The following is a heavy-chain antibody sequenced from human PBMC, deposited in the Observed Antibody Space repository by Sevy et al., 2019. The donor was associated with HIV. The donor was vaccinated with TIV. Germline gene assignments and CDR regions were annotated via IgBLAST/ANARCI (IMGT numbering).Heavy chain of an antibody. V-gene: IGHV3-7*01. CDR2: IKADGSDK. D-gene: IGHD3-16*01. CDR3: AHETFGRFES. CDR1: GFTFSKYS. Sequence: GGSLRLSCAASGFTFSKYSMSWVRQPPGKGLEWVVNIKADGSDKHYVDSVEGRFTISRDNAKNLLFLQMNSLRVEDTAVYYCAHETFGRFESWGQGPLVTVSS. J-gene: IGHJ4*02.